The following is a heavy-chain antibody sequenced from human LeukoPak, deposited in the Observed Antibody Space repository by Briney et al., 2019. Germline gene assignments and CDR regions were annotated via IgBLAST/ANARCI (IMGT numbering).Heavy chain of an antibody. CDR3: ARGPVVGITGTKGYFDY. V-gene: IGHV3-13*01. CDR2: IGTAGDT. Sequence: GGSLRLSCAASGFTSSTYDIHWVRQARGRGLECFSSIGTAGDTYYAGSVRGRFTISRENVKNAFYLQMNSLRPGDTAVYYCARGPVVGITGTKGYFDYWGHGTLVTVSS. CDR1: GFTSSTYD. J-gene: IGHJ4*01. D-gene: IGHD1-7*01.